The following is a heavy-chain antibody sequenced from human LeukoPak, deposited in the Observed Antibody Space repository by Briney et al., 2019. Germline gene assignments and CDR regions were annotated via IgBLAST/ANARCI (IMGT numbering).Heavy chain of an antibody. V-gene: IGHV4-59*08. CDR3: ARLLNDYGDYGHENWFDP. CDR1: GGSISIYY. Sequence: AETLSLTCTVSGGSISIYYWSWIRQPPGKALEGIGYIYYSGSTNYYPSLKSRVTISVDTSKNQFSLKLSSVTAADTAVYYCARLLNDYGDYGHENWFDPWGQGTLVTVSS. J-gene: IGHJ5*02. CDR2: IYYSGST. D-gene: IGHD4-17*01.